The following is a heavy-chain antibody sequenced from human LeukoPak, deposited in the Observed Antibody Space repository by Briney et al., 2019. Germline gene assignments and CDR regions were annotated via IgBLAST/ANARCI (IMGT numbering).Heavy chain of an antibody. D-gene: IGHD1-26*01. J-gene: IGHJ4*02. Sequence: PSETLSLTCAVSGYSIRSGYYWGWIRQPPGKGLEWIGSVFSGNTYYNPSLKSRVTISVDTSKNQLSLDLSSVTAADTAVYYCARLRGSYYYFDSWGQGTLVTVPS. CDR2: VFSGNT. V-gene: IGHV4-38-2*01. CDR1: GYSIRSGYY. CDR3: ARLRGSYYYFDS.